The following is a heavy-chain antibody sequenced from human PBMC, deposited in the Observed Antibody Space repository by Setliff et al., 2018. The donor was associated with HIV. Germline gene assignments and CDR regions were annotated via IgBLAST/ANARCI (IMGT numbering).Heavy chain of an antibody. J-gene: IGHJ6*02. D-gene: IGHD1-26*01. V-gene: IGHV3-72*01. Sequence: GGSLRLSCVASGFIFSDHHMDWVRQAPGKGLEWVGRVRNKVRGSTPEYAASVKGRFTVSRDDSTNSLYLQMNSLKSEDTALYYCAKDGRVGATMRDGMDVWGQGTTVTVSS. CDR1: GFIFSDHH. CDR3: AKDGRVGATMRDGMDV. CDR2: VRNKVRGSTP.